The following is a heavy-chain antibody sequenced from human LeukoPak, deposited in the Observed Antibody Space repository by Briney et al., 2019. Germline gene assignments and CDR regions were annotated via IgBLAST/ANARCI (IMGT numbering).Heavy chain of an antibody. D-gene: IGHD3-22*01. CDR1: GGSISSYY. J-gene: IGHJ4*02. Sequence: SKTLSLTCTVSGGSISSYYWSWIRQPPGKGLEWIGYIYYSGSTNYNPSLKSRVTISVDTSKNQFSLKLSSVTAADTAAYYCAAHRNYYDSSGITLDYWGQGTLVTVSS. CDR3: AAHRNYYDSSGITLDY. CDR2: IYYSGST. V-gene: IGHV4-59*08.